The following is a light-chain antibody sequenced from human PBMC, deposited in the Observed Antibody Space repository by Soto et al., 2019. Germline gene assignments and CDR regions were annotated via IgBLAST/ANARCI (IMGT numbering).Light chain of an antibody. CDR1: QSVSSN. V-gene: IGKV3-15*01. CDR2: DAS. CDR3: QQYTGPPTT. Sequence: EIVMTQSPATLSLSPGERATLSCRASQSVSSNLAWYQQKPGQAPRLLIYDASTRATGIPARISGSGSGTDFTLTITRLEPEDSAVYFCQQYTGPPTTFGQGTRLENK. J-gene: IGKJ5*01.